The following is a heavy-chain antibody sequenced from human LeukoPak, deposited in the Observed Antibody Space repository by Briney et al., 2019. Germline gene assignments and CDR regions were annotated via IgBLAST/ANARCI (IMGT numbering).Heavy chain of an antibody. V-gene: IGHV4-59*01. J-gene: IGHJ4*02. CDR2: IYYSGST. CDR3: ARDLYGSGIGDY. CDR1: GGSISSYY. Sequence: SETLSLTCTVSGGSISSYYWSWIRQPPGKGLEWMGYIYYSGSTNYNPSLKRRVTMSVDTSKNQFSLKLSSVTAADTAVYYCARDLYGSGIGDYWGQGTLVTVSS. D-gene: IGHD3-10*01.